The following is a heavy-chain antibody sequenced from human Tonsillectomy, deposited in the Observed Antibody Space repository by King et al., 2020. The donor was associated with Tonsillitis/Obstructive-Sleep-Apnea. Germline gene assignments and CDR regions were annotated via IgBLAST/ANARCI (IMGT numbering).Heavy chain of an antibody. CDR2: IDWDDDK. D-gene: IGHD6-6*01. CDR3: ARIHPYSSSASHYAFDI. CDR1: GFSLSTSGMC. J-gene: IGHJ3*02. V-gene: IGHV2-70*01. Sequence: VTLKESGPALVKPTQTLTLTYTFSGFSLSTSGMCVSWIRQPPGKALEWLALIDWDDDKYYSTFLKTRLTISKDTSKNQVVLTMTNMDPVDTATYYCARIHPYSSSASHYAFDIWGQGTMVTVSS.